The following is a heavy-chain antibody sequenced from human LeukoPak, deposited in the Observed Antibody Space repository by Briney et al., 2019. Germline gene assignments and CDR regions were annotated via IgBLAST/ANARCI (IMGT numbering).Heavy chain of an antibody. CDR1: GYTFTSYG. J-gene: IGHJ4*02. CDR2: ISAYNGNA. CDR3: ARGRELYDPHRFDY. Sequence: ASVKVSCKASGYTFTSYGISWVRQAPGQGLEWMGWISAYNGNANYAQKLQGRVTMTTDTSTSTAYMELRSLRSDDTAVYYCARGRELYDPHRFDYWGQGTLVTVSS. V-gene: IGHV1-18*01. D-gene: IGHD1-26*01.